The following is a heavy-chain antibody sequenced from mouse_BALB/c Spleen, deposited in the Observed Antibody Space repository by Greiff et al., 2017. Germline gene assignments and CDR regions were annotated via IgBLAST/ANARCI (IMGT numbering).Heavy chain of an antibody. CDR2: ISSGGSYT. D-gene: IGHD2-3*01. CDR3: ARQRDGNWYFDV. Sequence: EVQLVESGGGLVKPGGSLKLSCAASGFTFSSYAMSWVRQTPEKRLEWVATISSGGSYTYYPDSVKGRFTISRDNAKNTLYLQMSSLRSEDTAMYYCARQRDGNWYFDVWGAGTTVTVSS. V-gene: IGHV5-9-3*01. CDR1: GFTFSSYA. J-gene: IGHJ1*01.